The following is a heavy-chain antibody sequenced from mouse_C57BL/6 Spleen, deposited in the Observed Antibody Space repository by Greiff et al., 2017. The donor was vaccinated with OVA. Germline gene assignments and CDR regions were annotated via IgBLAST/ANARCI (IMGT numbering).Heavy chain of an antibody. J-gene: IGHJ3*01. CDR2: IDPETGGT. V-gene: IGHV1-15*01. D-gene: IGHD2-4*01. CDR3: TRDGGLRRGFAY. CDR1: GYTFTDYE. Sequence: QVQLQQSGAELVRPGASVTLSCKASGYTFTDYEMHWVKQTPVHGLEWIGAIDPETGGTAYNQKFKGKAILTADKSSSTAYMELRSLTSEDSAVYYCTRDGGLRRGFAYWGQGTLVTVSA.